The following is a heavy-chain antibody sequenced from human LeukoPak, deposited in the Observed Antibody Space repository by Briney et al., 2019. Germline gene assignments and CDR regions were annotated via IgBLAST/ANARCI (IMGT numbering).Heavy chain of an antibody. J-gene: IGHJ4*02. V-gene: IGHV4-34*01. CDR1: GGSFSDYY. CDR2: IDHSGST. D-gene: IGHD5/OR15-5a*01. CDR3: ARQKYLRGPDVEYFDY. Sequence: SETLSLTCAVYGGSFSDYYWSWIRQPPGKGLEWIGEIDHSGSTNYNPSLKSRVTISVDTSKNQFSLKLSSVTATDTAVYYCARQKYLRGPDVEYFDYWGQGTLVTVSS.